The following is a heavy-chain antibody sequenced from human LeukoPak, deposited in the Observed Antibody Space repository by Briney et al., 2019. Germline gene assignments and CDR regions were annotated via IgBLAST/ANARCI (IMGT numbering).Heavy chain of an antibody. CDR2: ISGDGGST. J-gene: IGHJ5*02. D-gene: IGHD2-15*01. V-gene: IGHV3-43*02. Sequence: QPGGSLRLSCAASGFTFDDYAMHWVRQAPGKGLEWVSLISGDGGSTYYADSVKGRFTISRDNSKNSLYLQMNSLRTEDTALYYCAKDTGDIVVVVAATPGWFDPWGQGTLVTVSS. CDR3: AKDTGDIVVVVAATPGWFDP. CDR1: GFTFDDYA.